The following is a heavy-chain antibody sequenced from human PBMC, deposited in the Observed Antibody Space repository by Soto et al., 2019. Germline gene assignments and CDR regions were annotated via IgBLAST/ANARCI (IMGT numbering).Heavy chain of an antibody. J-gene: IGHJ5*02. CDR3: AKDAVYNDGLWLMDS. CDR1: GFTISTYA. CDR2: VVGSGGEI. V-gene: IGHV3-23*01. Sequence: VGSLRLSCAASGFTISTYAMTWVRQAPGKGLECVSGVVGSGGEIYYADSVKGRFTISKDNSKNTLYLQINSLRDEDTAVYYCAKDAVYNDGLWLMDSWGQGTLVTVSS. D-gene: IGHD2-21*01.